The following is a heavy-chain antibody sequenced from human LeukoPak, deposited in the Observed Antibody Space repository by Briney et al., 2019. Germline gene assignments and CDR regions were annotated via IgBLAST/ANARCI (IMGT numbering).Heavy chain of an antibody. CDR3: VRSAFHAGSGNYYDY. CDR1: GFIFNTYW. Sequence: GGSLRLSCAASGFIFNTYWMHWVRQAPGKGLMWVSRINSDGSSTAYADSVKGRFTISRDNAKNTLYLQMNSLRVEDTAVYYCVRSAFHAGSGNYYDYWGQGTLVTVSS. J-gene: IGHJ4*02. V-gene: IGHV3-74*01. D-gene: IGHD3-22*01. CDR2: INSDGSST.